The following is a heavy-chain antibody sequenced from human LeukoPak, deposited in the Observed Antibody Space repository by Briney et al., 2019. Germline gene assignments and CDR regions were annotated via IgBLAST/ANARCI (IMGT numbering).Heavy chain of an antibody. CDR1: GGSISSSSYY. Sequence: SETLSLTCTVSGGSISSSSYYWGWIRQPPGKGLEWIGSIYYSGSTYYNPSLKSRVTISVDTSKNQFSLKLSSVTAADTAVYYCARFYDYVWGSYRYGDAFDIWGQGTMVTVSS. CDR2: IYYSGST. D-gene: IGHD3-16*02. CDR3: ARFYDYVWGSYRYGDAFDI. V-gene: IGHV4-39*07. J-gene: IGHJ3*02.